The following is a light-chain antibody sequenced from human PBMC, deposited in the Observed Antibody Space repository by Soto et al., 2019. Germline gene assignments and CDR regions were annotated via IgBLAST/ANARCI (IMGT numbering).Light chain of an antibody. CDR3: QRYNSYPIT. V-gene: IGKV1-5*03. CDR1: QSISVW. J-gene: IGKJ4*01. CDR2: QAS. Sequence: DIQMTQSPSTLSASVGDRVTITCRASQSISVWLAWYQQKAGKAPKLLVYQASNLPSGVPSRFIGSGSGTEFTLTISTLQPEDFATYYCQRYNSYPITFGGGTKVEIK.